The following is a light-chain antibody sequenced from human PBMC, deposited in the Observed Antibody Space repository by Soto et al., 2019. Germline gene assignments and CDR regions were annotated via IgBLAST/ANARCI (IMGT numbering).Light chain of an antibody. J-gene: IGKJ1*01. CDR2: EVS. V-gene: IGKV2-30*02. CDR1: QSLIHSDGNTY. CDR3: LQGTHWPWT. Sequence: DVVMTQSPLFLPVTLGQPASISCRSSQSLIHSDGNTYLSWFQQRPGQSPRRLIYEVSDRDSGVPDRFTGSGSGTDFTLKISRVEAEDVGVEYCLQGTHWPWTFGQGTEVEIK.